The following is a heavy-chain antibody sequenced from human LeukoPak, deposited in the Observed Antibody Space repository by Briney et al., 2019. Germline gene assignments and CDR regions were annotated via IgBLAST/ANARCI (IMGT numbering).Heavy chain of an antibody. V-gene: IGHV3-7*01. J-gene: IGHJ3*01. D-gene: IGHD4-17*01. CDR2: IKQDGSEE. CDR3: ARLEHGHGDSMYRASDV. Sequence: PGGSLRLSCAASGFDFSSHWMTWVRQAPGKGLEWVANIKQDGSEEYYLDSVKGRFTISRDNAKNSLYLQINSLRADDTAVYYCARLEHGHGDSMYRASDVWGQGTLVTVSS. CDR1: GFDFSSHW.